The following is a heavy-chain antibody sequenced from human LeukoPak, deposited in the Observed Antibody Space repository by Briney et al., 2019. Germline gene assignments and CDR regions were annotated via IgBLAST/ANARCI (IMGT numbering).Heavy chain of an antibody. J-gene: IGHJ4*02. CDR1: GGSVSTGSYY. CDR3: ARDVEV. V-gene: IGHV4-61*01. Sequence: PSETLSLTCTVSGGSVSTGSYYWSWIRQPPGKGLEWIGYIYYSGTTNYNSSLKSRVTISVDTSKNQFSLKLNSVTAADTAVYYCARDVEVRGQGTLVTVSS. CDR2: IYYSGTT.